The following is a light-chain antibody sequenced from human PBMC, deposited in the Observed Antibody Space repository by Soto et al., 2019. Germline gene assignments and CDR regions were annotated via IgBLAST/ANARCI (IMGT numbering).Light chain of an antibody. J-gene: IGKJ5*01. CDR2: AAS. CDR1: ESISSY. CDR3: QQTFTTPIT. Sequence: DIQMTQSPSSLSASVGDGVTITCRASESISSYLNWYQQKPGKAPDLLIYAASSLQSGVPSRFRGSGSGPDFTLTITSLQPEDFATYYCQQTFTTPITFGQGTRLEIK. V-gene: IGKV1-39*01.